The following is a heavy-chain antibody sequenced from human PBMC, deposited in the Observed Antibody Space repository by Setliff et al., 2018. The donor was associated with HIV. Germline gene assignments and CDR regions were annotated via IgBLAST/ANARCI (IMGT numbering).Heavy chain of an antibody. CDR1: GGSISFYY. D-gene: IGHD3-10*01. Sequence: PSETLSLTCTVSGGSISFYYWSWIRQPPGKGLEWIGYIYTSGSTNYNPSLKSRVTISVDTSKNQFSLKLSSVTAADTAVYYCVRTGSSTSWGVYHYYYMDIWGKGTTVTVS. V-gene: IGHV4-4*08. J-gene: IGHJ6*03. CDR2: IYTSGST. CDR3: VRTGSSTSWGVYHYYYMDI.